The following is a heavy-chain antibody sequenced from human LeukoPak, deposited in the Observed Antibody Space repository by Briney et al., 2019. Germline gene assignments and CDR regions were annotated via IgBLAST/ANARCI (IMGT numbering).Heavy chain of an antibody. CDR2: INHSGST. CDR1: GGSFSGYY. Sequence: PSETLSLTCAVYGGSFSGYYWSWIRQPPGKGLEWIGEINHSGSTNYNPSLKSRVTISVDTSKNQFSLKLSSVTAADTAVYYCARGQAGVIPGYTWFDPWGQGTPVTVSS. CDR3: ARGQAGVIPGYTWFDP. J-gene: IGHJ5*02. D-gene: IGHD3-10*01. V-gene: IGHV4-34*01.